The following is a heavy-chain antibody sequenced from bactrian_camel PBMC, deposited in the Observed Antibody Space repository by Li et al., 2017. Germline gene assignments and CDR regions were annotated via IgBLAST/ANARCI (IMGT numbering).Heavy chain of an antibody. CDR1: GYRYSGYC. CDR2: IDSDANVN. V-gene: IGHV3S6*01. CDR3: AAYVGSRVLGPWSFERGTYDF. Sequence: QVQLVESGGDSVQAGGSLRLSCGASGYRYSGYCLAWFRQAPGKQREEVASIDSDANVNYHDSVKGRFTISQDTAKNTLYLQMNNLKLEDTAMYYCAAYVGSRVLGPWSFERGTYDFRGPGTQV. D-gene: IGHD7*01. J-gene: IGHJ4*01.